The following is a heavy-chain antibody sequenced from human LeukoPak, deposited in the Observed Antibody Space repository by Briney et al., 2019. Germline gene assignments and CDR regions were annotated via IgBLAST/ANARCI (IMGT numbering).Heavy chain of an antibody. CDR3: ARTMVRGDSDY. Sequence: ASVKVSCKASGYTFTGYYMHWVRQAPGQGLEWMGRINPNSGGTNYAQKFQGRVTMTRATSISTAYMELSRLRSDDTAVYYCARTMVRGDSDYWGQGTLVTVSS. D-gene: IGHD3-10*01. CDR1: GYTFTGYY. J-gene: IGHJ4*02. CDR2: INPNSGGT. V-gene: IGHV1-2*06.